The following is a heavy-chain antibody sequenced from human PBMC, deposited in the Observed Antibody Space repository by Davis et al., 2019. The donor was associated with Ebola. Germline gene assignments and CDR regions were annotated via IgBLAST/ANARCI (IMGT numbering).Heavy chain of an antibody. J-gene: IGHJ4*02. CDR2: INSYIHNT. D-gene: IGHD1-26*01. V-gene: IGHV1-18*01. Sequence: ASMTVSCKTSGYSFSGFGISWVRQAPGQGLEWMGWINSYIHNTNSAQQFKGRVTMTTDTSTRTVYMELRSLTFDDTARYYCAREMQQSGGGAHDYWGQGTLVIVSP. CDR3: AREMQQSGGGAHDY. CDR1: GYSFSGFG.